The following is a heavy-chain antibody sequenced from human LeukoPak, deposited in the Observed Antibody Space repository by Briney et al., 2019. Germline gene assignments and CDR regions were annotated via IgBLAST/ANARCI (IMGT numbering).Heavy chain of an antibody. CDR2: ISINYSTI. CDR3: ARDGSRYCSSTSCYSGYYYYGMDV. D-gene: IGHD2-2*01. CDR1: GFTLSEYY. J-gene: IGHJ6*02. V-gene: IGHV3-11*01. Sequence: PGGAPRLSLAAPGFTLSEYYISLIRQAPGEGVGWVSYISINYSTIYYADSVKGRFTISRDNAKNSLYLQLNSLRAEDTAVYYCARDGSRYCSSTSCYSGYYYYGMDVWGQGTTVTVSS.